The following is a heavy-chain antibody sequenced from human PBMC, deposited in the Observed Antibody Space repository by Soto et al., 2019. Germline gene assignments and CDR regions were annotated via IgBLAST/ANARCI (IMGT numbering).Heavy chain of an antibody. CDR2: IYHNGSP. CDR1: GGSISSTNW. V-gene: IGHV4-4*02. J-gene: IGHJ5*02. Sequence: SETLSLTCVVSGGSISSTNWWTWVRQPPGKRLEWIGEIYHNGSPTYSPSLSGRATISVDKSNNQFSLRLRSVTAADTAVYYCARETYGDYVGYFDPWGQGIQVTVS. CDR3: ARETYGDYVGYFDP. D-gene: IGHD4-17*01.